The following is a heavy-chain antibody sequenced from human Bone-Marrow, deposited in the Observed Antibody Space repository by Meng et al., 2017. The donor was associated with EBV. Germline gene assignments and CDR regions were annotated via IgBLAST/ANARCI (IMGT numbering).Heavy chain of an antibody. CDR2: ISSGNSYI. CDR1: GFIFSNYN. J-gene: IGHJ5*02. D-gene: IGHD1-7*01. Sequence: EVQLGESGGGLVKPGESLRLSCAASGFIFSNYNMNWVRQAPGKGLEWVSSISSGNSYIYYADSVKGRFTISRDNAKNSLSLQMNSLRAEDTAVYYCARLSGTGWFDPWGQGTLVTVSS. CDR3: ARLSGTGWFDP. V-gene: IGHV3-21*02.